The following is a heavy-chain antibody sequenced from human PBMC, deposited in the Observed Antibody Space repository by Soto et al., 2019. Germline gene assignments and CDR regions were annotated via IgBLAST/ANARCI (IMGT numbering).Heavy chain of an antibody. CDR1: GFTFSSYS. CDR2: ISSSSSYI. CDR3: ARYARGYEYYYDSSGYYAPFDY. J-gene: IGHJ4*02. Sequence: GGSLRLSCAASGFTFSSYSMNWVRQAPGKGLEWVSSISSSSSYIYYADSVKGRFTISRDNAKNSLYLQMNSLRAEDTAVYYCARYARGYEYYYDSSGYYAPFDYWGQGTLVTVSS. V-gene: IGHV3-21*01. D-gene: IGHD3-22*01.